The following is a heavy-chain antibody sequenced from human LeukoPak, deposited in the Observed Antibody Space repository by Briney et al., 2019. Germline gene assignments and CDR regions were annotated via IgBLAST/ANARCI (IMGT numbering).Heavy chain of an antibody. V-gene: IGHV1-18*04. J-gene: IGHJ4*02. CDR3: ARDVLLWFGELSRGVYFDY. Sequence: WASVTVSCKASGYTFTSYGIGWVRQAPGQGLEWMGWISAYNGNTNYAQKLQGRVTMTTDTSTSTAYMELRSLRSDDTAVYYCARDVLLWFGELSRGVYFDYWGQGTLVTVSS. D-gene: IGHD3-10*01. CDR2: ISAYNGNT. CDR1: GYTFTSYG.